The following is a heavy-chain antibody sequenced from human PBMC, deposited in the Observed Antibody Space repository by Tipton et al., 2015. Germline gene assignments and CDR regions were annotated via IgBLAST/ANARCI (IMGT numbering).Heavy chain of an antibody. J-gene: IGHJ5*02. Sequence: TLSLTCSVSGDSISSSNWWSWIRQPPGKGLEWIGEINHSGSTNYNPSLKSRVTISVDTSKNQFSLKLSSVTAADTAVYYCARGVKRDGYGKGGWFDPWGQGNLVTVSS. CDR1: GDSISSSNW. CDR3: ARGVKRDGYGKGGWFDP. V-gene: IGHV4-4*02. D-gene: IGHD2-21*02. CDR2: INHSGST.